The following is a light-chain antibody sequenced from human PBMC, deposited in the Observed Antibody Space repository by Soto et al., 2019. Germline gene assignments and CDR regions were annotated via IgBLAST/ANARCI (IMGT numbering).Light chain of an antibody. J-gene: IGLJ1*01. Sequence: QSVLTQPPSVSGAPGQRVTISCSGSSSNLGAGYDVQWYRQFPGTAPKRPIYANSVRPSGVPDRFSGSKSGTSASLAITGLQAEDEADYYCQSYDSSLIVSKVFGTGTKVTVL. V-gene: IGLV1-40*01. CDR2: ANS. CDR1: SSNLGAGYD. CDR3: QSYDSSLIVSKV.